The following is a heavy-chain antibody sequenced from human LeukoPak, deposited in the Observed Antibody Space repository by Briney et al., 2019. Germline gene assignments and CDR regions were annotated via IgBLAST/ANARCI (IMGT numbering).Heavy chain of an antibody. V-gene: IGHV7-4-1*02. Sequence: ASVKVSCKASGYTFTSYAMNWVRQAPGQGLEWMGWINTNTGNPTYAQGFTGRFVFSLDTSVSTAYLQISSLKAEDTAVYYCARDQNGNRGWQPLKDYWGQGTLVTVSS. J-gene: IGHJ4*02. CDR2: INTNTGNP. CDR3: ARDQNGNRGWQPLKDY. CDR1: GYTFTSYA. D-gene: IGHD4-23*01.